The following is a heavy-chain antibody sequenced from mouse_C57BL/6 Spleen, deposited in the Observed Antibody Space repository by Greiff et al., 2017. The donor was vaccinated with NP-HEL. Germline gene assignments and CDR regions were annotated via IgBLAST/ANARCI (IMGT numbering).Heavy chain of an antibody. CDR1: GYTFTSYW. CDR3: ANTYYSNYYFDY. CDR2: IYPGSGST. V-gene: IGHV1-55*01. J-gene: IGHJ2*01. D-gene: IGHD2-5*01. Sequence: VQLQQPGAELVKPGASVKMSCKASGYTFTSYWITWVKQRPGQGLEWIGDIYPGSGSTNYNEKFKSKATLTVDTSSSTAYMQLSSLTSEDSAVYYCANTYYSNYYFDYWGQGTTLTVSS.